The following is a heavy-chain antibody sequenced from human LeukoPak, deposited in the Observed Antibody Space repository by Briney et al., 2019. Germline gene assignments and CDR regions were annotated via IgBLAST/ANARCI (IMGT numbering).Heavy chain of an antibody. CDR3: ARDPSSFGVVNWFDP. Sequence: SVKVSCKASGYTFTSYYMHWVRQAPGQGLEWMGGIIPIFGTANYAQKFQGRVTITADKSTSTAYMELSSLRSEDTAVYYCARDPSSFGVVNWFDPWGQGTLVTVSS. CDR1: GYTFTSYY. CDR2: IIPIFGTA. V-gene: IGHV1-69*06. D-gene: IGHD3-3*01. J-gene: IGHJ5*02.